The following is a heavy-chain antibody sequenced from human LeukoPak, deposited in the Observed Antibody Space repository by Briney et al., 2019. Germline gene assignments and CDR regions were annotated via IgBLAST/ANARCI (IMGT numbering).Heavy chain of an antibody. J-gene: IGHJ6*02. Sequence: GGSLRLSCAASGFTFSSYAMTWVRQAPGKGLEWVSAISGSGGDTYYADSVKGRVTISRDNSKNTLYLQMNSLRAEDTAVYYCAREPLSYYYGMDVWGQGTTVTVSS. V-gene: IGHV3-23*01. CDR3: AREPLSYYYGMDV. CDR2: ISGSGGDT. CDR1: GFTFSSYA.